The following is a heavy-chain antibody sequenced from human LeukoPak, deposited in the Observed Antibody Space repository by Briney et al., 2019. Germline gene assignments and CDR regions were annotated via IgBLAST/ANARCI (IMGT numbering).Heavy chain of an antibody. CDR1: GFTFSSYG. J-gene: IGHJ4*02. D-gene: IGHD3-3*01. Sequence: GGSLRLSCAASGFTFSSYGMHWVRQAPGKGLEWVAFIRYDGSNKYYADSVKGRFTISRDNSKNMLYLQMNSLRDEDTAVYYCAKDRSVITIFGIDYWGQGTLVTVSS. CDR3: AKDRSVITIFGIDY. V-gene: IGHV3-30*02. CDR2: IRYDGSNK.